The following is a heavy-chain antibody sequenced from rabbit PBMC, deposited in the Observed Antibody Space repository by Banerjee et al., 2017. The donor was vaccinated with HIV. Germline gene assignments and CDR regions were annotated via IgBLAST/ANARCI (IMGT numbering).Heavy chain of an antibody. Sequence: QQQLEESGGGLVKPEGSLTLTCTASGFSFSSGYDMCWVRQAPGKGLEWIGCIYGGDSRSTYYASWAKGRFTISKTSSTTVTLQMTSLTAADTATYFCARYDSSSGYSLWGQGTLVTVS. V-gene: IGHV1S45*01. D-gene: IGHD1-1*01. CDR1: GFSFSSGYD. CDR2: IYGGDSRST. J-gene: IGHJ3*01. CDR3: ARYDSSSGYSL.